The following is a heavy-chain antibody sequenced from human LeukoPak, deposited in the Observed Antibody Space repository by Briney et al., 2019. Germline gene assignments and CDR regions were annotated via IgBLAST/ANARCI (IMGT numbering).Heavy chain of an antibody. D-gene: IGHD3-10*01. CDR2: IYHSGST. Sequence: SETLSLTCAVSGGSISSGGYSWSWIRQPPGKGLEWIGYIYHSGSTYYNPSLKSRVTISVDTSKNQFSLKLSSVTAADTAVYYCASVVQGPWGQGTLVTVSS. CDR3: ASVVQGP. CDR1: GGSISSGGYS. J-gene: IGHJ5*02. V-gene: IGHV4-30-2*01.